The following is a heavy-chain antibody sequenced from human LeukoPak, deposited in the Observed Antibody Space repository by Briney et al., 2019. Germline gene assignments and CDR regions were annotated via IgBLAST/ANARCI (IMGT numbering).Heavy chain of an antibody. CDR2: ISGSGGST. CDR1: GFTLSSYA. Sequence: GGSLRLSCSASGFTLSSYAMSGVRQAPGGGREWVSAISGSGGSTYYADSVKGRFTISRDNSKNTLSLQMNSLRAEDTAVYYCAKRELTSCYDYWGQGTLVSVSS. CDR3: AKRELTSCYDY. J-gene: IGHJ4*02. V-gene: IGHV3-23*01. D-gene: IGHD2-2*01.